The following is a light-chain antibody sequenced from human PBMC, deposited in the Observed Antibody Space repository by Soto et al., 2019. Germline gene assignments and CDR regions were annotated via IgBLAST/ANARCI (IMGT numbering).Light chain of an antibody. V-gene: IGKV1-5*03. Sequence: DIQMTHSPSTLSASVGDIVTITCRASQSISSWLAWYQQKPGKAPKLLIYKASSLESGVPSRFSGSGSGTEFTLTISSLQPDDFATYYCQQYNSYWTLGQGTKVDIK. CDR3: QQYNSYWT. J-gene: IGKJ1*01. CDR2: KAS. CDR1: QSISSW.